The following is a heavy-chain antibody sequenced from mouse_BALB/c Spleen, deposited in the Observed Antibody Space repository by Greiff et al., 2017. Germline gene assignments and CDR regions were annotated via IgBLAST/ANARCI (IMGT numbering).Heavy chain of an antibody. J-gene: IGHJ4*01. D-gene: IGHD2-4*01. V-gene: IGHV1-14*01. CDR2: INPYNDGT. CDR3: ARRLSTMITTDYAMDY. CDR1: GYTFTSYV. Sequence: EVQLQQSGPELVKPGASVKMSCKASGYTFTSYVMHWVKQKPGQGLEWIGYINPYNDGTKYNEKFKGKATLTSDKSSSTAYMELSSLTSEDSAVYYCARRLSTMITTDYAMDYWGQGTSVTASS.